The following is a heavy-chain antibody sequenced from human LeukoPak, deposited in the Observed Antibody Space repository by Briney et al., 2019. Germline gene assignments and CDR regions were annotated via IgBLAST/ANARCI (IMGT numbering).Heavy chain of an antibody. Sequence: GGSLRLSCAASGFTFSSYGMNWVRQAPGKGLEWVSSISSSSSYIYYADSVKGRFTISRDNAKNSLYLQMNGLRAEDTAVYYCAKQRGSGSYVSYYYYMDVWGKGTTVTVSS. D-gene: IGHD3-10*01. V-gene: IGHV3-21*04. CDR2: ISSSSSYI. CDR1: GFTFSSYG. CDR3: AKQRGSGSYVSYYYYMDV. J-gene: IGHJ6*03.